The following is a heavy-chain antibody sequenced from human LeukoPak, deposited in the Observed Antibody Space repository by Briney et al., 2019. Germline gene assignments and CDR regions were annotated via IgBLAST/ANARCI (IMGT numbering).Heavy chain of an antibody. J-gene: IGHJ3*02. V-gene: IGHV3-23*01. CDR3: ARSLGTTDAFDI. D-gene: IGHD4-11*01. Sequence: GGSLRLSCAASGFTFSIYAMNWVRQAPGKGLEWVSAITGTGGSTNYADSVKGRFTISRDNSKNTLYLQMNSLRAEDTAVYYCARSLGTTDAFDIWGQGTMVTVSS. CDR1: GFTFSIYA. CDR2: ITGTGGST.